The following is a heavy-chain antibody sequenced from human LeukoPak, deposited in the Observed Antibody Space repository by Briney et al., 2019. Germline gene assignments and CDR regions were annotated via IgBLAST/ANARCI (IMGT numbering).Heavy chain of an antibody. Sequence: PGGSLRLSCAASGFTFSSYAMSWVRQAPGKGLEWVSAISGSGGSTYYADSVKGRFTISRDNSKNTLYLQMNGLRAEDTAVYYCAKRASMVFNYYYGMDVWGQGTTVTVSS. V-gene: IGHV3-23*01. D-gene: IGHD3-10*01. CDR1: GFTFSSYA. J-gene: IGHJ6*02. CDR2: ISGSGGST. CDR3: AKRASMVFNYYYGMDV.